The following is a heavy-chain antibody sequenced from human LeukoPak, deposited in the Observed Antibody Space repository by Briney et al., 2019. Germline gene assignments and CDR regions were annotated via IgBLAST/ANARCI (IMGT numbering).Heavy chain of an antibody. V-gene: IGHV4-39*07. CDR1: GGSISSSSYY. CDR2: IYYSGST. D-gene: IGHD1-26*01. CDR3: AHCARPSSGSYWSYYMDV. Sequence: PSETLSLTCTVSGGSISSSSYYWGWIRQPPGKGLEWIGSIYYSGSTYYNPSLKSRVTISVDTSKNQFSLKLSSVTAADTAVYYCAHCARPSSGSYWSYYMDVWGKGTTVTVSS. J-gene: IGHJ6*03.